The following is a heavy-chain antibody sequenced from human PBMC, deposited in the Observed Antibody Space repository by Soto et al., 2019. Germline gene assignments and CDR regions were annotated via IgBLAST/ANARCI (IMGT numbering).Heavy chain of an antibody. J-gene: IGHJ4*02. V-gene: IGHV3-23*01. D-gene: IGHD6-19*01. CDR1: GFTSYNYA. CDR3: AKAGGGEGGGWHFDY. Sequence: EVHLLESGGGLVQPGGSLRLSCVASGFTSYNYAMTWVRQAPGKGLEWVSSITGGGSTTYYADSVKGRFTMSRDDSKNTRYPKRNARGAGDTAIYYCAKAGGGEGGGWHFDYWGQGTLVTVSS. CDR2: ITGGGSTT.